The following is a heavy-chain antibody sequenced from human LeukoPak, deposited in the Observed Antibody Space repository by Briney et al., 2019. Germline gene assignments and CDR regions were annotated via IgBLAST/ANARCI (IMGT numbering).Heavy chain of an antibody. D-gene: IGHD2-15*01. J-gene: IGHJ3*02. Sequence: SETLSLTCTVSGGSISSRSYYWGWIRQPPGKGLEWIGSIHYSGSSYYNPSLKSRLTISVDTSKNQFSLKLTSVTAADTAVYYCARLYCSGGSCYGAFDIWGHGTVVTVSS. CDR1: GGSISSRSYY. CDR2: IHYSGSS. CDR3: ARLYCSGGSCYGAFDI. V-gene: IGHV4-39*01.